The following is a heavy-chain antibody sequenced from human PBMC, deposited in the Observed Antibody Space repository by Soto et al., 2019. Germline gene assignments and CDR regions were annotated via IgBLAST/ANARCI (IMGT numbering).Heavy chain of an antibody. Sequence: GGSLRLSCAASGFTFSSYAMSWVRQAPGKGLEWVSAISGSGGSTYYADSVKGRFTISRDNSKNTLYLQMNSLRAEDTAVYYCAKGDLPRVVAANAREYFQHWGQGTLVTVSS. V-gene: IGHV3-23*01. J-gene: IGHJ1*01. CDR1: GFTFSSYA. D-gene: IGHD2-15*01. CDR3: AKGDLPRVVAANAREYFQH. CDR2: ISGSGGST.